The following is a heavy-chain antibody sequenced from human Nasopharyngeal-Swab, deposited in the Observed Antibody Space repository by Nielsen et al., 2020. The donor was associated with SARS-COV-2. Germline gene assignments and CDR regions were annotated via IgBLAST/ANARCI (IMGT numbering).Heavy chain of an antibody. D-gene: IGHD6-19*01. Sequence: GESLKISCAVSGFTFSNAWMNWVRQAPGKGLEWVGRIKSKTDGGTTDYAAPVKGRFTISRDDSKNTLYLQMNSLKTEDTAVYYCAGKYSNGWYRFWGQGTLVTVSS. CDR2: IKSKTDGGTT. CDR3: AGKYSNGWYRF. CDR1: GFTFSNAW. J-gene: IGHJ4*02. V-gene: IGHV3-15*07.